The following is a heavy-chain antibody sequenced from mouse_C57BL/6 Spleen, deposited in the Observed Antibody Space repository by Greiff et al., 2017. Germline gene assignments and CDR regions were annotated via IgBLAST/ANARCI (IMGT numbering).Heavy chain of an antibody. CDR1: GYSFTGYW. CDR3: ARDRRLFDVGVAY. Sequence: QVQLQQSGAELVQPGASVKLSCTATGYSFTGYWIEWVKQRPGHGLEWIGEILPGSGSTNYNEKFKGKATFTAETSSNTAYVQLISLTTEDSALYYCARDRRLFDVGVAYWGQGTLVTVSA. J-gene: IGHJ3*01. V-gene: IGHV1-9*01. CDR2: ILPGSGST.